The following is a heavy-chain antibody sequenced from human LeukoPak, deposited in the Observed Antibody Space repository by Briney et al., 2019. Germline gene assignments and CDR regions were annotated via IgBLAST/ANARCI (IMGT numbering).Heavy chain of an antibody. V-gene: IGHV3-66*01. D-gene: IGHD1-26*01. CDR1: GFTVSSNY. Sequence: TGGSLRLSCAASGFTVSSNYMSWVRQAPGKGLEWVSVIYSGGSIYYADSVKGRFTISRDNSKNTLYLQMNSLRAEDTAVYYCARDSGSYYPAVDYWGQGTLVTVSS. CDR3: ARDSGSYYPAVDY. J-gene: IGHJ4*02. CDR2: IYSGGSI.